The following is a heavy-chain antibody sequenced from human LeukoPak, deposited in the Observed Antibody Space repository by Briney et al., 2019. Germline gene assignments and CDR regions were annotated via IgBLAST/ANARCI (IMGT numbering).Heavy chain of an antibody. Sequence: SETLSLTCAVYGGSFSGYYWSWIRQPPGKGLEWIGEINHSGSTNYNPSLKSRVTISVDTSKNQFSLKLSSVTAADTAVYYCARGRGDYVHSLVNYYYMDVWGKGTTVTVSS. D-gene: IGHD4-17*01. CDR3: ARGRGDYVHSLVNYYYMDV. CDR2: INHSGST. V-gene: IGHV4-34*01. CDR1: GGSFSGYY. J-gene: IGHJ6*03.